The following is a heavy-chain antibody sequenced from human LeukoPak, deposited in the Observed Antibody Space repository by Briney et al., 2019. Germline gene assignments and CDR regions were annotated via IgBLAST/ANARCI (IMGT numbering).Heavy chain of an antibody. D-gene: IGHD2-21*02. Sequence: GESLKISCKGSGYRFTSYWIGWVRQMPGKGLEWMGIIYPGDSDTRYSPSFQGQVTISADKSISTAYPQWSSLKASDTAMYYCARFFGYCGGDCYGDVWGKGTTVTVSS. V-gene: IGHV5-51*01. CDR1: GYRFTSYW. CDR3: ARFFGYCGGDCYGDV. J-gene: IGHJ6*04. CDR2: IYPGDSDT.